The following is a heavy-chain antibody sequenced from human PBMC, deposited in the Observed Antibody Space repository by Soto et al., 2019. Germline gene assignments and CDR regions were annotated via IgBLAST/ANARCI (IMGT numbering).Heavy chain of an antibody. Sequence: SVKVSCKASGGTFSSYAISWVRQAPGQGLEWMGGIIPIFGTANYAQKFQGRVTITADESTSTAYMELSSLRSEDTAVYYCATRLKTTVTTRGMDVWGQGTTVTVYS. CDR1: GGTFSSYA. J-gene: IGHJ6*02. CDR3: ATRLKTTVTTRGMDV. V-gene: IGHV1-69*13. D-gene: IGHD4-4*01. CDR2: IIPIFGTA.